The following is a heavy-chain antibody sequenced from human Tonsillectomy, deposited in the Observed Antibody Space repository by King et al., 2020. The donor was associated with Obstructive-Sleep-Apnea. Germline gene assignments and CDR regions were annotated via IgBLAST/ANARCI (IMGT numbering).Heavy chain of an antibody. Sequence: VQLVQSGAEVKKPGASVKVSCKASGYTFTGYYIHWVRQAPGQGLEWMGWSSPNSGATKYAQKFQDRVTMTRDTSISTAYMDLSRLRSDDTAIYYCARDMSAYDSTSPAYWGQGTLVTVSS. D-gene: IGHD3-10*01. CDR3: ARDMSAYDSTSPAY. CDR1: GYTFTGYY. V-gene: IGHV1-2*02. J-gene: IGHJ4*02. CDR2: SSPNSGAT.